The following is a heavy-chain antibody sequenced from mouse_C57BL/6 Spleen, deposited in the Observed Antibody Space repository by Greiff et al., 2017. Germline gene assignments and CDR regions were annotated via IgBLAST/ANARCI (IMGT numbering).Heavy chain of an antibody. V-gene: IGHV14-3*01. J-gene: IGHJ3*01. Sequence: EVQLQQSVAELVRPGASVKLSCTASGFNIKNTYMHWVKQRPEQGLEWIGRIDPANGNTKYAPKFQGKATMTADPSSNTAYLQLSSLTSEDTAIYSWARTRGSSYWFAYWGQGTLVTVSA. CDR1: GFNIKNTY. D-gene: IGHD1-1*01. CDR2: IDPANGNT. CDR3: ARTRGSSYWFAY.